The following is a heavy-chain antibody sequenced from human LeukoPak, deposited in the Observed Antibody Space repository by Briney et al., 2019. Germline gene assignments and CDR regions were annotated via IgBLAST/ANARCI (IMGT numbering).Heavy chain of an antibody. J-gene: IGHJ4*02. V-gene: IGHV4-39*01. D-gene: IGHD3-9*01. CDR3: AGAPAGGSDWLSPFDY. CDR1: GVSISSTTLY. Sequence: SETLSLTCTVHGVSISSTTLYWGWVRQSPGKGLEWIATIYYSGTTYYNPSLKSRVTISVDTSKNQFSLKLTSVTAADTAIYYCAGAPAGGSDWLSPFDYWGQGTLVTVSS. CDR2: IYYSGTT.